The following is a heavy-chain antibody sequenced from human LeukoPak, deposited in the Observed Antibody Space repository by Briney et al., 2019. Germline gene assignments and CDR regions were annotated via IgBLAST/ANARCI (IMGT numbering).Heavy chain of an antibody. CDR3: TRNPCVGDCYYDY. Sequence: GGSLRLSCTASGFTFGDYSMSWVRQAPGKGLEWVGFIRSKAYGGTTEYAASVKGRFTILRDDSKSIAYLQMNGLKTEDTAVYYCTRNPCVGDCYYDYWGPGTLVTVSS. V-gene: IGHV3-49*04. CDR2: IRSKAYGGTT. J-gene: IGHJ4*02. CDR1: GFTFGDYS. D-gene: IGHD2-21*02.